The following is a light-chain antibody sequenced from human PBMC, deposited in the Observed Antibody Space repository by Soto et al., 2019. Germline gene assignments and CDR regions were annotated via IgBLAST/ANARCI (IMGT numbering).Light chain of an antibody. Sequence: QSVLTQPPSVSGAPGQRVTISCTGSSSNIGTGYDVHWYQQLPGTAPKLLIYGNNNRPSGAPDRFSGSKSGTSASLAITGLQAEDEADYYCQSYDSSLNGVVFGGGTKVTVL. CDR1: SSNIGTGYD. CDR3: QSYDSSLNGVV. J-gene: IGLJ2*01. CDR2: GNN. V-gene: IGLV1-40*01.